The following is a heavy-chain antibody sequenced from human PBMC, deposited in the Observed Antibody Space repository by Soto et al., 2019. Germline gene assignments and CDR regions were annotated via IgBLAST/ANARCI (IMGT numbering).Heavy chain of an antibody. CDR2: IYYSGST. Sequence: QLQLQESGPGLVKPSETLCLTCTVSGGSISRSSYYWGWIRQPPGKGLEWIGSIYYSGSTYYNPSLKSRVTISVDTSKNQFSLKLSSVTAADTAVYYCATLWFGEGDYWGQGTLVTVSS. CDR3: ATLWFGEGDY. D-gene: IGHD3-10*01. J-gene: IGHJ4*02. CDR1: GGSISRSSYY. V-gene: IGHV4-39*01.